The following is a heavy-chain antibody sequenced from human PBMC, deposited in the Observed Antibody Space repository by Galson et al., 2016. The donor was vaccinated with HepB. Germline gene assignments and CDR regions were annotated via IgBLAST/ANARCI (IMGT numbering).Heavy chain of an antibody. CDR3: TRAIWSGLFDY. J-gene: IGHJ4*02. Sequence: SETLSLTCTVSGGSISSGDYYWSWIRQPPGKGLEWIGEISHSGSTNYNPSLKSRVTISMDTCKNQFSLRLSSVTAADTAVYYCTRAIWSGLFDYWGQGTLVTVSS. D-gene: IGHD3-3*01. CDR1: GGSISSGDYY. V-gene: IGHV4-39*07. CDR2: ISHSGST.